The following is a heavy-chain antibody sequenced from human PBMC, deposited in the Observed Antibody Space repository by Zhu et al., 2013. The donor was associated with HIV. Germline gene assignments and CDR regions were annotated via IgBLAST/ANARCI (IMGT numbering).Heavy chain of an antibody. J-gene: IGHJ6*02. D-gene: IGHD3-10*01. CDR1: GGTFSSYA. CDR3: AEGRLRGVQYYYYGMDV. V-gene: IGHV1-69*01. CDR2: IIPIFGTA. Sequence: QVQLVQSGAEVKKPGSSVKVSCKASGGTFSSYAISWVRQAPGQGLEWMGGIIPIFGTANYAQKFQGRVTITADESTSTAYMELSSLRSEDTAVYYCAEGRLRGVQYYYYGMDVWGQGTTVTVSS.